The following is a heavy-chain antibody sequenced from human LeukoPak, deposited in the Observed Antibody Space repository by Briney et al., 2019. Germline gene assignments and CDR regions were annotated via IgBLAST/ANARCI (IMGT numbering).Heavy chain of an antibody. V-gene: IGHV3-23*01. Sequence: GGSLRLSCEASGLTFSNHGMSWVRQAPGKGLQWVSAITGDGTTTYYADSVKGRFTISRDNSKNMLYLPMSSLRAEDTAVYYCAKMNGYFEYWGQGALVPVSS. CDR3: AKMNGYFEY. D-gene: IGHD1-1*01. CDR2: ITGDGTTT. J-gene: IGHJ4*02. CDR1: GLTFSNHG.